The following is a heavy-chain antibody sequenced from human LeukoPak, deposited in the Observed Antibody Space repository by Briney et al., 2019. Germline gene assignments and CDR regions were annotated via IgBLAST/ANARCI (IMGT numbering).Heavy chain of an antibody. CDR2: ISAYNGNT. J-gene: IGHJ4*02. CDR1: GYTFTSYV. V-gene: IGHV1-18*01. D-gene: IGHD3-16*01. CDR3: ASGGVGGPGRGSDYYFDY. Sequence: GASVKVSCKASGYTFTSYVISCVRQAPGQGLEWMGWISAYNGNTNYAQKLQGRVTMTTDTSTSTAYMELRSLRSDDTAVYYCASGGVGGPGRGSDYYFDYWGQGTLVTVSS.